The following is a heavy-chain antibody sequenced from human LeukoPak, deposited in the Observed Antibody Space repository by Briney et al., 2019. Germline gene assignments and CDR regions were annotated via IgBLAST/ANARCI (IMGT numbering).Heavy chain of an antibody. D-gene: IGHD4-17*01. V-gene: IGHV4-59*11. J-gene: IGHJ3*02. CDR1: GDSFSIHY. CDR2: VSYIGST. Sequence: SETLSLTCTVSGDSFSIHYWSWVRQPPGGGLEWIGYVSYIGSTNYKPSLKSRVTISVDTSKNHFSLKLSSVTAADTPVYYCARDPSTVTKGLDIWGQGTMVTVSS. CDR3: ARDPSTVTKGLDI.